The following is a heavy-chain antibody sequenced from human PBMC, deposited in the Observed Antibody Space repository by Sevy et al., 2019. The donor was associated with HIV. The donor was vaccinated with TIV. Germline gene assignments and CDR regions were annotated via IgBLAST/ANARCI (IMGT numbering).Heavy chain of an antibody. Sequence: ASVKVSCKASGGTFSSYAISWVRQAPGQGLEWMGGMIPIFGTANYAQKFQGRVTITADKSTSTAYMELSSLRSEDTAVYYCARGYSQYYYDSSGYYPSDYRGQGTLVTVSS. CDR2: MIPIFGTA. V-gene: IGHV1-69*06. CDR3: ARGYSQYYYDSSGYYPSDY. J-gene: IGHJ4*02. CDR1: GGTFSSYA. D-gene: IGHD3-22*01.